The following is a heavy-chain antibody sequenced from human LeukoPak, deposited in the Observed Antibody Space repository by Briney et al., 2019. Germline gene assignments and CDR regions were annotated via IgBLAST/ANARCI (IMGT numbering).Heavy chain of an antibody. CDR3: ARRGIAARVPPDY. CDR2: IYPGDSDT. J-gene: IGHJ4*02. V-gene: IGHV5-51*01. Sequence: GESLKISCKGSGYSFFSYWIGWVRQMPGKGLEWMGIIYPGDSDTRYSPSFEGQVTISADKSINTAYLQWSSLKASDTAMYYCARRGIAARVPPDYWGRGTLVTVSS. CDR1: GYSFFSYW. D-gene: IGHD6-6*01.